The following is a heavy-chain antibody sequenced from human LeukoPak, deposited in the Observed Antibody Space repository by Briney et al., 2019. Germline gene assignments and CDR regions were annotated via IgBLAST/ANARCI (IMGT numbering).Heavy chain of an antibody. CDR3: AIIAAAGSYYYHGMDV. CDR2: INPSGGST. V-gene: IGHV1-46*01. CDR1: GYTFTSYY. Sequence: GASVKVSCKASGYTFTSYYMHWVRQAPGQGLEWMGIINPSGGSTSYAQKFQGRVTMTRDTSTSTVYMELSSLRSEDTAVYYCAIIAAAGSYYYHGMDVWGQGTTVTVSS. D-gene: IGHD6-13*01. J-gene: IGHJ6*02.